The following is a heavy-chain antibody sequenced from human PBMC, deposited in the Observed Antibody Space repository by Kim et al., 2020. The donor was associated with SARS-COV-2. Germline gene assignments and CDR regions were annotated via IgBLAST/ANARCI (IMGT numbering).Heavy chain of an antibody. Sequence: SETLSLTCTVSGGSIYRSDYYWGWIRQPPGKGLEWIGTIYYTGSVYYSPSLKSRITVSIDTSQNQFTLNLASVTAAATAVYYCAVVRGAIPDYHYSGLDV. V-gene: IGHV4-39*01. CDR2: IYYTGSV. J-gene: IGHJ6*01. D-gene: IGHD3-10*01. CDR3: AVVRGAIPDYHYSGLDV. CDR1: GGSIYRSDYY.